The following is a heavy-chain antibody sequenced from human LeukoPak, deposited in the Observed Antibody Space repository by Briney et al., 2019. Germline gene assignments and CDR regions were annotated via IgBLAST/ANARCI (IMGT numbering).Heavy chain of an antibody. J-gene: IGHJ6*03. CDR2: ISYSGST. CDR3: ARAVGSGSFQTYYYYMDV. V-gene: IGHV4-39*07. CDR1: GDSISSSRYY. D-gene: IGHD3-10*01. Sequence: SETLSLTCTVSGDSISSSRYYWGWIRQPPGKVLEWIGSISYSGSTNYNPSLKSRVTMSVDTSKNQFSLKLSSVTAADTAVYYCARAVGSGSFQTYYYYMDVWGKGTTVTISS.